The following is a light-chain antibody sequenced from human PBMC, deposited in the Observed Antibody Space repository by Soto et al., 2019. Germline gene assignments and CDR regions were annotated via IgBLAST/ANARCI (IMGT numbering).Light chain of an antibody. J-gene: IGLJ2*01. Sequence: QSVLTQSASVSGSPGQSITISCTGTTSDLGDYDYVSWYQHHPGKAPKLMIYGVSNRPSGVSNRFSGSKSGNTASLTISGLQAEDEADYYCSAYISSSTSVVFGGGTKLTVL. CDR2: GVS. CDR1: TSDLGDYDY. V-gene: IGLV2-14*01. CDR3: SAYISSSTSVV.